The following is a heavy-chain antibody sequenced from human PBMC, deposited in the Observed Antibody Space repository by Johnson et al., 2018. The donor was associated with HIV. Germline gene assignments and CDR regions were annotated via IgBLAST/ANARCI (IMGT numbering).Heavy chain of an antibody. D-gene: IGHD4-11*01. J-gene: IGHJ3*01. CDR2: MWYDGSNK. V-gene: IGHV3-33*03. CDR1: GFTFSTYG. CDR3: ARDYNGAFDV. Sequence: QVQLVESGGGVVQPGSSLRLSCAASGFTFSTYGMHCVRQAPGKGLEWVAVMWYDGSNKYYADSVKGRFTIYRDNSKNAMSLQMNSLRAEDTAVYYCARDYNGAFDVWGQGTMVTVSS.